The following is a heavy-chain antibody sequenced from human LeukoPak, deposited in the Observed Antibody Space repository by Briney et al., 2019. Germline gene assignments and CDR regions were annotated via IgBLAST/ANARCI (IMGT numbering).Heavy chain of an antibody. CDR2: IYYSGST. Sequence: SETLSLTCTVSGGSISSSSYYWGWIRQPPGKGLEWIGSIYYSGSTYYNPSLKSRVTISVDTSKNQFSLKLSSVTAADTAVYYCARGREEMATITHFDYWGQGTLVTVSS. CDR3: ARGREEMATITHFDY. CDR1: GGSISSSSYY. V-gene: IGHV4-39*07. J-gene: IGHJ4*02. D-gene: IGHD5-24*01.